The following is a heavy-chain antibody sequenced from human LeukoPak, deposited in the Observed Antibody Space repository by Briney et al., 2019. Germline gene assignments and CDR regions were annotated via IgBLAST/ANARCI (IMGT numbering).Heavy chain of an antibody. CDR3: ATFRGSGYWD. CDR2: MYYSGNT. CDR1: GGSISSSSNY. J-gene: IGHJ4*02. V-gene: IGHV4-39*01. D-gene: IGHD3-22*01. Sequence: SETLSLTCTVSGGSISSSSNYWGWIRQPPGKGLEWIGSMYYSGNTYYNPSLKSRVTISVDTSKNQFSLKLSSVTAADTAVYYCATFRGSGYWDWGQGTLVGVSS.